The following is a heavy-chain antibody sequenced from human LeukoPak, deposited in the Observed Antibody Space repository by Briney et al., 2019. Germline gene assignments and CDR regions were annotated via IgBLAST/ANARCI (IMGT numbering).Heavy chain of an antibody. V-gene: IGHV3-48*03. J-gene: IGHJ4*02. CDR1: GFTFSSYE. D-gene: IGHD6-13*01. Sequence: PGGSLRLSCAASGFTFSSYEMNWVRQAPGKGLEWVTYISSSGSTIYYADSVKGRFTISRDNAKNSLYLQMNSLRAEDTPVYYCARAGEGYSSSWYYFDYWGQGTLVTVSS. CDR2: ISSSGSTI. CDR3: ARAGEGYSSSWYYFDY.